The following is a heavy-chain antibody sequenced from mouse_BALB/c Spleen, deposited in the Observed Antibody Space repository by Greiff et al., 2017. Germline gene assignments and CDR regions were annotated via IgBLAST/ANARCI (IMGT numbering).Heavy chain of an antibody. V-gene: IGHV14-3*02. J-gene: IGHJ4*01. CDR3: ARDDGYYEGYAMDY. CDR2: IDPANGNT. Sequence: EVQLQQSGAELVKPGASVKLSCTASGFNIKDTYMHWVKQRPEQGLEWIGRIDPANGNTKYDPKFQGKATITADTSSNTAYLQLSSLTSEDTADYYGARDDGYYEGYAMDYWGQGTSVTVSS. CDR1: GFNIKDTY. D-gene: IGHD2-3*01.